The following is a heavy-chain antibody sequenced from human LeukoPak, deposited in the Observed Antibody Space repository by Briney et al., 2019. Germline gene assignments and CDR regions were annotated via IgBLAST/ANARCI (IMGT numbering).Heavy chain of an antibody. CDR2: IKQDGSEK. J-gene: IGHJ5*02. D-gene: IGHD6-13*01. CDR1: GFTFSSYW. V-gene: IGHV3-7*01. CDR3: ARWGCSTGEQQLVRCWFDP. Sequence: GGSLRLSCAASGFTFSSYWMSWVRQAPGKGLEWVANIKQDGSEKYYVDSVKGRFTISRDNAKNSLYLQMNSLRAEDTAVYYCARWGCSTGEQQLVRCWFDPWGQGTLVTVSS.